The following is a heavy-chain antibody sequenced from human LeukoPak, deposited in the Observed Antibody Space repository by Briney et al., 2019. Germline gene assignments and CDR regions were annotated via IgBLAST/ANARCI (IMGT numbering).Heavy chain of an antibody. D-gene: IGHD6-19*01. CDR2: ISSYSGNT. Sequence: ASVKVSCKASGYTFTSYGISWVRQAPGQGLEWMGWISSYSGNTNYAQKLQGRVTMTTDTSTSTAYMELRSLRSDDTAVYYCARDPDPYSSGWYGYWGQGTLVTVSS. V-gene: IGHV1-18*01. CDR3: ARDPDPYSSGWYGY. J-gene: IGHJ4*02. CDR1: GYTFTSYG.